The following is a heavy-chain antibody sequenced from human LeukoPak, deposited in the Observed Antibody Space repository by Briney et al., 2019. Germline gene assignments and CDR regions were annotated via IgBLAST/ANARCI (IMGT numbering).Heavy chain of an antibody. CDR1: GFTFDDYG. Sequence: GGSLRLSCAASGFTFDDYGITWVRQAPGKGLEWVSYISSSGSTIYYADSVKGRFTISRDNAKNSLYLQMNSLRAEDTAVYYCARGGELTMNLNWFDPWGQGTLVTVSS. CDR3: ARGGELTMNLNWFDP. CDR2: ISSSGSTI. D-gene: IGHD1-26*01. V-gene: IGHV3-48*03. J-gene: IGHJ5*02.